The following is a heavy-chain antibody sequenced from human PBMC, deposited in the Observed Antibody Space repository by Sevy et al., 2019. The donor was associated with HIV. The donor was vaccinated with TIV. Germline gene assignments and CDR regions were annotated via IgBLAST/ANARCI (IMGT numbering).Heavy chain of an antibody. CDR1: GGSISSSSQF. D-gene: IGHD3-9*01. CDR2: VYNSGTT. J-gene: IGHJ5*01. Sequence: SETLSLTCTVSGGSISSSSQFWAWIRQSPGKGLEWIGNVYNSGTTEYNPSLKSRITISVDTSKNKFSLKLTSVTAAXXXXXXXARQLSYYDSLTGSQRGYWLDTWGHGNLVTVSS. CDR3: ARQLSYYDSLTGSQRGYWLDT. V-gene: IGHV4-39*01.